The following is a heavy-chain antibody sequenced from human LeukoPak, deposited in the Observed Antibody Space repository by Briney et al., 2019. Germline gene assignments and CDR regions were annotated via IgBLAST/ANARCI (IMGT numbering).Heavy chain of an antibody. CDR1: GGSMNTDDFH. J-gene: IGHJ6*03. CDR3: ARGSGYFYYMDV. CDR2: IYHTGRT. Sequence: SETLSLTCNVSGGSMNTDDFHWTWIRQPPGKGLEWIAYIYHTGRTYYNPSLKSRIAISVDTSKNQFSLKMTFVTATDTAVHYCARGSGYFYYMDVWGKGTTVIVSS. V-gene: IGHV4-30-4*08. D-gene: IGHD1-26*01.